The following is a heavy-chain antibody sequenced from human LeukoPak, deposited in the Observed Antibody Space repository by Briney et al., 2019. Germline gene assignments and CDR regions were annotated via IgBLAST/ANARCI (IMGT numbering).Heavy chain of an antibody. CDR1: GGSISSGGYS. J-gene: IGHJ5*02. CDR3: ARLRLDWFDP. V-gene: IGHV4-30-2*01. Sequence: PSETLSLTCAVYGGSISSGGYSWSWIRQPPGKGLEWIGYIYHSGSTYYNPSLKSRVTISVDRSKNQFSLKLSSVTAADTAVYYCARLRLDWFDPWGQGTLVTVSS. CDR2: IYHSGST.